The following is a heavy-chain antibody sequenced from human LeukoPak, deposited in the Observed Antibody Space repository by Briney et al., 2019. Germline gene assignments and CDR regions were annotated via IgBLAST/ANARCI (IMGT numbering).Heavy chain of an antibody. CDR2: MNPNSGNT. J-gene: IGHJ3*02. Sequence: ASVKVSCKASGYTFTGYYMHWVRQAPGQGLEWMGWMNPNSGNTGYAQKFQGRVTITRNTSISTAYMELSSLRSEDTAVYYCARGGSWYYTAFDIWGQGTMVTVSS. D-gene: IGHD6-13*01. CDR1: GYTFTGYY. V-gene: IGHV1-8*03. CDR3: ARGGSWYYTAFDI.